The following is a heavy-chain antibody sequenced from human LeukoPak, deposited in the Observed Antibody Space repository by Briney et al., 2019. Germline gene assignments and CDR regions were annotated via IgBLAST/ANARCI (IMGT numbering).Heavy chain of an antibody. CDR2: ISYDGSNK. CDR3: ARVYSSSWSRFDP. Sequence: PGGSLRLSCAASGFTFSSYAMHWVRQAPGKGLEWVAVISYDGSNKYYADSAKGRFTISRDNSKNTLYLQMNSLRAEDTAVYYCARVYSSSWSRFDPWGQGTLVTVSS. V-gene: IGHV3-30*04. CDR1: GFTFSSYA. J-gene: IGHJ5*02. D-gene: IGHD6-13*01.